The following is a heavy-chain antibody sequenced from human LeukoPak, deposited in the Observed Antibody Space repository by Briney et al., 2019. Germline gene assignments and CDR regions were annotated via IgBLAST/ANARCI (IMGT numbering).Heavy chain of an antibody. Sequence: GGSLRLSCEASGFTFSAYAMTWVRQAPGKGLEWVSYISSSDSAIYYADSVRGRFTISRDNAQNSLYLQMNSLRAEDTAVYYCARGSGSDYGDCFDYGGQGTLVTVSS. V-gene: IGHV3-48*03. CDR1: GFTFSAYA. D-gene: IGHD4-17*01. CDR2: ISSSDSAI. CDR3: ARGSGSDYGDCFDY. J-gene: IGHJ4*02.